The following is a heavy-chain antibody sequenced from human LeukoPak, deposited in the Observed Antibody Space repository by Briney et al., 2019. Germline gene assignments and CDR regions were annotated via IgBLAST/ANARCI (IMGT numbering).Heavy chain of an antibody. CDR3: AKGYRVVPAKIYGMDV. Sequence: GGSLRLSCAASGFTFSSYAMSWVRQAPGKGLEWVSAISGSGGSTYYADSVKGRFTISRDNSKNTLYLQMNSLRAEDTAVYYCAKGYRVVPAKIYGMDVWGQGTTVTVSS. CDR1: GFTFSSYA. CDR2: ISGSGGST. V-gene: IGHV3-23*01. J-gene: IGHJ6*02. D-gene: IGHD2-2*01.